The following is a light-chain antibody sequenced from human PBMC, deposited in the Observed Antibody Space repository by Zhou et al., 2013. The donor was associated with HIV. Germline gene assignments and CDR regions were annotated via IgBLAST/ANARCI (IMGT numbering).Light chain of an antibody. CDR1: QDIINF. CDR3: QQAVTLLGT. CDR2: ATS. Sequence: DIQMTQSPSSLSASVGDRVTITCRASQDIINFLAWFQQKPGKAPESLIYATSNLQSGVPSRFSGSGSGTDFTLSISSLQPEDFATYYCQQAVTLLGTFGGGTKVEVK. J-gene: IGKJ4*01. V-gene: IGKV1-16*01.